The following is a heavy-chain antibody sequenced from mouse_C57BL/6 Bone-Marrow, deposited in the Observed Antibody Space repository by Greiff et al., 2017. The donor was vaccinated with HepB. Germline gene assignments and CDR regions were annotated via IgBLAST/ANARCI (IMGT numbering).Heavy chain of an antibody. Sequence: EVQLQQSGPVLVKPGASVKMSCKASGYTFTDYYMNWVKQSHGKSLEWIGVINPYNGGTSYNQKFKGKATLTVDKSSSTAYMELNSLTSEDSAVYYCARRAYYGAWFAYWGQGTLVTVSA. CDR1: GYTFTDYY. CDR3: ARRAYYGAWFAY. CDR2: INPYNGGT. D-gene: IGHD2-10*01. J-gene: IGHJ3*01. V-gene: IGHV1-19*01.